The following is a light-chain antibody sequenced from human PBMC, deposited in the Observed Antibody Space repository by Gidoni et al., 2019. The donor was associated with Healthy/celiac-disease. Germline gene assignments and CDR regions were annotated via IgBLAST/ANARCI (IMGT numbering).Light chain of an antibody. CDR1: QSVSSY. CDR2: DAS. CDR3: KQRSNWPIT. J-gene: IGKJ5*01. V-gene: IGKV3-11*01. Sequence: EIVFTHSPATLSLSPGERATLSCRASQSVSSYLAWYQQKPGQAPRLLIYDASNRATGIPARFSGSGSGTDFTLTISSLEPEDFAVYYCKQRSNWPITFGQGTRLEIK.